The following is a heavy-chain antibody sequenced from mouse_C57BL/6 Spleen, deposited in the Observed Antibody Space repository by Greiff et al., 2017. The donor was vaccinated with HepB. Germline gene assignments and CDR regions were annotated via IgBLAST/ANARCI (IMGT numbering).Heavy chain of an antibody. CDR3: TRDDGYYDAY. V-gene: IGHV1-15*01. J-gene: IGHJ3*01. Sequence: QVQLQQSGAELVRPGASVTLSCKASGYTFTDYEMHWVKQTPVHGLEWIGAIDPETGGTAYNQKFKGKAILTADKSSSTAYMELRSLTSEDSAVYYCTRDDGYYDAYWGQGTLVTVSA. CDR2: IDPETGGT. CDR1: GYTFTDYE. D-gene: IGHD2-3*01.